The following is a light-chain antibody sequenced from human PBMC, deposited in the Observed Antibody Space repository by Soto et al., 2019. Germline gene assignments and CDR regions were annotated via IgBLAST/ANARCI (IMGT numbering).Light chain of an antibody. V-gene: IGKV1-39*01. J-gene: IGKJ1*01. CDR1: PSSSTY. CDR3: QQSNSTPPGT. Sequence: IPLTQSPSSLSASVGDRVTITFRAKPSSSTYARWHQQKPEKATKLLNYATTSLQNGVPSRCSGSGAGTDFTLTISILQPEDFATYYWQQSNSTPPGTFAQGTKVDI. CDR2: ATT.